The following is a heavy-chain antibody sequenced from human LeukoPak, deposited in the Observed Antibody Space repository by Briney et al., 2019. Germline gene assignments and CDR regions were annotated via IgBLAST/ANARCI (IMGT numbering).Heavy chain of an antibody. CDR2: INHSGST. J-gene: IGHJ6*03. CDR1: GGSFSGYY. CDR3: ARGYCSGGSCYFHYYYMDV. D-gene: IGHD2-15*01. Sequence: PSETLSLTCAVYGGSFSGYYWSWIRQPPGKGLELIGEINHSGSTNYNPSLKSRVTISVDTSKNQFSLKLSSVTAADTAVYYCARGYCSGGSCYFHYYYMDVWGKGTTVTVSS. V-gene: IGHV4-34*01.